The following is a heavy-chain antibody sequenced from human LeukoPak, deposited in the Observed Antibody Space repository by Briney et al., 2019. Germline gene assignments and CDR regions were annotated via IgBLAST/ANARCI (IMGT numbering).Heavy chain of an antibody. D-gene: IGHD3-22*01. CDR2: IRYDGSNK. V-gene: IGHV3-30*02. J-gene: IGHJ3*02. Sequence: GGSLRLSCAASGFTFSSYGMHWVRQAPGKGLEWVAFIRYDGSNKYYADSVKGRFTISRDNSKNTLYLQMSSLRAEDTAVYYCAKASYYDSSGLAFDIWGQGTMVTVSS. CDR1: GFTFSSYG. CDR3: AKASYYDSSGLAFDI.